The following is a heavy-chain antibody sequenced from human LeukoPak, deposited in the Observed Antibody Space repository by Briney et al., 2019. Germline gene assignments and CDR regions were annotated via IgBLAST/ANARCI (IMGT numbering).Heavy chain of an antibody. Sequence: GGSLRLSCAASGFTFNSYSMNWVRQAPAKGLEWVSSISSVSTYIYYADSVKGRFTISRDNAKNSLYLQMNSLRAEDTAVYYCARLGYSSSSNIYYFDYWGQGTLVTVSS. D-gene: IGHD6-6*01. CDR3: ARLGYSSSSNIYYFDY. V-gene: IGHV3-21*01. CDR1: GFTFNSYS. CDR2: ISSVSTYI. J-gene: IGHJ4*02.